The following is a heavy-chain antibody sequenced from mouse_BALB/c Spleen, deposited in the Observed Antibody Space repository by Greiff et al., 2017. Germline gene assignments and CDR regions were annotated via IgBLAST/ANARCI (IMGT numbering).Heavy chain of an antibody. Sequence: QVQLKESGAELVKPGASVKLSCKASGYTFTSYYMYWVKQRPGQGLEWIGEINPSNGGTNFNEKFKSKATLTVDKSSSTAYMQLSSLTSEDSAVYYCARGGIRGDYAMDYWGQGTSVTVSS. D-gene: IGHD2-4*01. CDR1: GYTFTSYY. CDR2: INPSNGGT. CDR3: ARGGIRGDYAMDY. V-gene: IGHV1S81*02. J-gene: IGHJ4*01.